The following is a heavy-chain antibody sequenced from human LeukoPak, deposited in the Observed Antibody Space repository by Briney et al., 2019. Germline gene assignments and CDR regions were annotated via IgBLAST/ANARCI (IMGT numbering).Heavy chain of an antibody. CDR2: ILGSGDST. CDR3: AHPGVLIPL. Sequence: GGSLRLSCVASEFTFSNYAMSWVRQAPGKGLEWVSAILGSGDSTYYADSVKGRFTISRDNSKNTVYLQMSSLRVEDTAVYYCAHPGVLIPLWGQGTLVTVSS. CDR1: EFTFSNYA. V-gene: IGHV3-23*01. J-gene: IGHJ4*02. D-gene: IGHD7-27*01.